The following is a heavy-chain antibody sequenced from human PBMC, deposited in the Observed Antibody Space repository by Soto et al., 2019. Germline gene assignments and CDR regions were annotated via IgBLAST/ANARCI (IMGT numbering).Heavy chain of an antibody. CDR1: GYRFSSYC. CDR2: IHPGDTDI. D-gene: IGHD3-3*01. J-gene: IGHJ4*02. CDR3: ASPITVFGVFFL. Sequence: HGDSRKIACTATGYRFSSYCVGWVRQMAGKGLEWMGMIHPGDTDIIYSPSFQGQVTISADKSTSTAYLQWSSLKASDTAMYYCASPITVFGVFFLGGQGTPVNVSS. V-gene: IGHV5-51*01.